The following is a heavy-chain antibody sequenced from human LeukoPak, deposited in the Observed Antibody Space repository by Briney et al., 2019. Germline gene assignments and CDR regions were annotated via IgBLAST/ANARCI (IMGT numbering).Heavy chain of an antibody. Sequence: SETLSLTCTVSGGSISSGGYYWSWIRQHPGRGLEWIVYIYYSGSTYYNPSLKSRVTISVDTSRNQFSLKLSSVTAADTAVYYCARDLRSSSYYYYGMDVWGQGTTVTVSS. CDR1: GGSISSGGYY. J-gene: IGHJ6*02. D-gene: IGHD6-6*01. V-gene: IGHV4-31*03. CDR3: ARDLRSSSYYYYGMDV. CDR2: IYYSGST.